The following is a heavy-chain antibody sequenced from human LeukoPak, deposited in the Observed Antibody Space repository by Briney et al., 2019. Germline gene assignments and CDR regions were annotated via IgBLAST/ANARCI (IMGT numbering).Heavy chain of an antibody. D-gene: IGHD3-10*01. J-gene: IGHJ3*02. V-gene: IGHV3-48*01. Sequence: QPGGSLRLSCAASGFTFSSYEMNWVRQAPGKGLEWVSYISSSSSTIYYADSVKGRFTISRDNAKNSLYLQMNSLRAEDTAVYYCVGRSAFDIWGQGTMVTVSS. CDR3: VGRSAFDI. CDR2: ISSSSSTI. CDR1: GFTFSSYE.